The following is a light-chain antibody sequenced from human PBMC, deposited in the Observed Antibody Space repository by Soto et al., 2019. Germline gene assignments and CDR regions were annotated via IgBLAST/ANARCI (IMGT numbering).Light chain of an antibody. CDR3: QQYNNWPPIT. CDR1: QSVSSY. Sequence: EILLTQSPGTLSLSPGERATLSCRASQSVSSYLAWYQQKPGQAPRLLIYSASTRATGIPARFSGSGSGTDFTLTISRMEPEDFAVYCCQQYNNWPPITFGQGTRREIK. J-gene: IGKJ5*01. V-gene: IGKV3-15*01. CDR2: SAS.